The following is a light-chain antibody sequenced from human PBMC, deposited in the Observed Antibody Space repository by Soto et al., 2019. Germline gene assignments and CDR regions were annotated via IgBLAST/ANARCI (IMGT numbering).Light chain of an antibody. CDR2: AAS. CDR1: QDINTY. V-gene: IGKV1-9*01. CDR3: QQLSVYPRT. J-gene: IGKJ1*01. Sequence: DSQLTQAPSFLSASVGDRVAITCRASQDINTYLAWYQQKPGKAPKLLIYAASTLQSAVPSRFSGGGSGTEFTLTISSLQPEDFGTYHCQQLSVYPRTFGQGTKV.